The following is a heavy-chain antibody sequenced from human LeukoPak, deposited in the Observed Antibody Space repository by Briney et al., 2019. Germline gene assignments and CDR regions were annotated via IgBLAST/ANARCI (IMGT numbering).Heavy chain of an antibody. CDR2: IYHTGST. Sequence: SETLSLTCTVSGGSISTYLWTWLRQSRGKGLEWIGEIYHTGSTNHNASLANRVTISLDTSEKHFTLVLASVTSADTPVEYCARGRAGSLRLGTTGEYFDHWGQGTLVTVSS. J-gene: IGHJ4*02. V-gene: IGHV4-59*01. CDR3: ARGRAGSLRLGTTGEYFDH. D-gene: IGHD3-16*01. CDR1: GGSISTYL.